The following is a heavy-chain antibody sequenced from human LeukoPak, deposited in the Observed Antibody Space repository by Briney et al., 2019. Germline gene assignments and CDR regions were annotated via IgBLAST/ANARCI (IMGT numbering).Heavy chain of an antibody. CDR3: ARDQPRSSPDYYYYYYMDV. Sequence: GSLRLSCAASGFTFSSYWMSWVRQAPGKGLEWVANIKQDGSEKYYVDSVKGRFTISRDNAKNSLYLQMNSLRAEDTAVYYCARDQPRSSPDYYYYYYMDVWGKGTTVTVSS. D-gene: IGHD2-2*01. V-gene: IGHV3-7*01. J-gene: IGHJ6*03. CDR1: GFTFSSYW. CDR2: IKQDGSEK.